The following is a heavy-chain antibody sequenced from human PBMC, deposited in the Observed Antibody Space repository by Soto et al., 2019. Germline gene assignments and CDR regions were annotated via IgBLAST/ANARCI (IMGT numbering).Heavy chain of an antibody. CDR2: TRNKANSYTT. CDR3: ARGHAFDI. Sequence: GGSLRLSCAASGFTFSDHYMDWVRQAPGKGLEWVGRTRNKANSYTTEYAASVKGRFTISRDDSKNSLYLQMNSLKTEDTAVYYCARGHAFDIWGQGTMVTVSS. V-gene: IGHV3-72*01. J-gene: IGHJ3*02. CDR1: GFTFSDHY.